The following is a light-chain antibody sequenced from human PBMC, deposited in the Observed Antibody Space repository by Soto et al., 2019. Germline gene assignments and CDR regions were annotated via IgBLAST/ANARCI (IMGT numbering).Light chain of an antibody. Sequence: DIQMTQSPSSLSASVGDRVTITCRATQSISSYLNWYQQQPGEAPKLLIYAASILQSGVPSRFSGSGSGTHFTLTISSLQPGDFATYFCQQTFNTPRTFGQGTELEIK. CDR3: QQTFNTPRT. CDR1: QSISSY. J-gene: IGKJ2*01. CDR2: AAS. V-gene: IGKV1-39*01.